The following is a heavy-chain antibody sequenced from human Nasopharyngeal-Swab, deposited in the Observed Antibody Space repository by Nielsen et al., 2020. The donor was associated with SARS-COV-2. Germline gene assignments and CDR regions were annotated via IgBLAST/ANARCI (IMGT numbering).Heavy chain of an antibody. D-gene: IGHD2-15*01. Sequence: GESLKISCAASGFTFSSYAMSWVRQAPGKGLEWVSSISSSSSYIYYADSVKGRFTISRDNAKNSLYLQMNSLRAEDTAVYYCARVCSGGSCYGYYYGMDVWGQGTTITVSS. CDR2: ISSSSSYI. CDR3: ARVCSGGSCYGYYYGMDV. V-gene: IGHV3-21*01. CDR1: GFTFSSYA. J-gene: IGHJ6*02.